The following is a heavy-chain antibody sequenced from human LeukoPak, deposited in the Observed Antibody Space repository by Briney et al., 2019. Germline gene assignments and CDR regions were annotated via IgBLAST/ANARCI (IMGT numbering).Heavy chain of an antibody. J-gene: IGHJ6*02. CDR1: GYTFTCYG. Sequence: ASVKVSCKASGYTFTCYGISWVRQAPGQGLEWMGWISAYNGNTNYAQKLQGRVTMTTDTSTSTAYMELRSLRSDDTAVYYCARVGRYCSSTSCYSLPNYGMDVWGQGTTVTVSS. CDR2: ISAYNGNT. V-gene: IGHV1-18*01. CDR3: ARVGRYCSSTSCYSLPNYGMDV. D-gene: IGHD2-2*01.